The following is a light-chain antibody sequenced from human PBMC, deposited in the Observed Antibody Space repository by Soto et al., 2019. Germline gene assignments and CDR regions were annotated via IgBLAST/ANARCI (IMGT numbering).Light chain of an antibody. V-gene: IGLV2-14*01. CDR2: DVT. CDR3: SSYTRTSTYV. CDR1: SSDVGAYNY. Sequence: QSVLTQPASVSGSPGQSITISCTGTSSDVGAYNYVSWYQQHPGKVPKLMIYDVTNRPSGVSNRSSGSKSGNTASLTISGLQAEDEADYYCSSYTRTSTYVFGAGTKVTVL. J-gene: IGLJ1*01.